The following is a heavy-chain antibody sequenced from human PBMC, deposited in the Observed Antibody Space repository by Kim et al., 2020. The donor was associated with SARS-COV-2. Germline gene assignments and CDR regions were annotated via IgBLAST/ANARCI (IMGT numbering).Heavy chain of an antibody. CDR2: IWYDGSNK. Sequence: GGSLRLSCAASGFTFSSYGMHWVRQAPGKGLEWVAVIWYDGSNKYYADSVKGRFTISRDNSKNTLYLQMNSLRAEDTAVYYCARDPKYSGYDLPRDYWGQGTLVTDSS. D-gene: IGHD5-12*01. V-gene: IGHV3-33*01. J-gene: IGHJ4*02. CDR3: ARDPKYSGYDLPRDY. CDR1: GFTFSSYG.